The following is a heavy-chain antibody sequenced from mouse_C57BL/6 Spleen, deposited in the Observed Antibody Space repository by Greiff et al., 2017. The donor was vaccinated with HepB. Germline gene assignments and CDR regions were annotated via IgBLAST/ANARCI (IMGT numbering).Heavy chain of an antibody. CDR2: IYPGDGDT. J-gene: IGHJ4*01. CDR1: GYAFSSSW. Sequence: VQLQQSGPELVKPGASVKISCKASGYAFSSSWMNWVKQRPGKGLEWIGRIYPGDGDTNYNGKFKGKATLTADKSSSTAYMQLSSLTSEDSAVYFCARSAYYSNYRAMDYWGQGTSVTVSS. D-gene: IGHD2-5*01. CDR3: ARSAYYSNYRAMDY. V-gene: IGHV1-82*01.